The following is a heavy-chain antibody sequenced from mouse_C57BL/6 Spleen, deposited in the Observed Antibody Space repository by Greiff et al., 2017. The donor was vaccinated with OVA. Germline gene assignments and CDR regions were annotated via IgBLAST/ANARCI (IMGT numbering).Heavy chain of an antibody. D-gene: IGHD1-1*01. CDR2: INPNNGGT. CDR1: GYTFTDYY. J-gene: IGHJ4*01. V-gene: IGHV1-26*01. Sequence: EVQLQQSGPELVKPGASVKISCKASGYTFTDYYMNWVKQSHGKSLEWIGDINPNNGGTSYNQKFKGKATLTVDKSSSTAYMELRSLTSEDSAVYYCARSPITVVAYYAMDYWGQGTSVTVSS. CDR3: ARSPITVVAYYAMDY.